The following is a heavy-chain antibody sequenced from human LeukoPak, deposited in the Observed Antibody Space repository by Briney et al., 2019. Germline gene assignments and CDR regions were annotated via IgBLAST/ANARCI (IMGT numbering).Heavy chain of an antibody. J-gene: IGHJ6*03. CDR3: ARGPAYSSGWYGDYYYYIDV. V-gene: IGHV1-69*13. Sequence: SVKVSCKASGGTFSSYAISWVRQAPEQGLEWMGGIIPIFGTANYAQKFQGRVTITADESTSTAYMELSSLRSEDTAVYYCARGPAYSSGWYGDYYYYIDVWGKGTTVTVSS. D-gene: IGHD6-19*01. CDR2: IIPIFGTA. CDR1: GGTFSSYA.